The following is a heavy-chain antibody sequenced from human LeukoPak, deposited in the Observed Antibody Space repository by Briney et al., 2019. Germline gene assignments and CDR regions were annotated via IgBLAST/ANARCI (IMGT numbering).Heavy chain of an antibody. CDR1: GFTFSSYA. Sequence: GRSLRLSCAASGFTFSSYAMHWVRQAPGKGLEWVAVISYDGSNKYYADSVKGRFTISRDNSKNTLYLQMNSLRAEDTAVYYCARDNRYYYYRDVWGKGTTVTVSS. D-gene: IGHD1-14*01. V-gene: IGHV3-30*04. CDR3: ARDNRYYYYRDV. J-gene: IGHJ6*03. CDR2: ISYDGSNK.